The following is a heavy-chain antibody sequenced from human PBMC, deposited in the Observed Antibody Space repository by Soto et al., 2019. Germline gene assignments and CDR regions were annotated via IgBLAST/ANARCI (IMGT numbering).Heavy chain of an antibody. CDR1: GYTFTGYY. CDR2: ISGNSGGT. D-gene: IGHD2-15*01. Sequence: ASVKVSCKASGYTFTGYYLHWVRQAPGQGLEWMGWISGNSGGTNYAQKFQGRVTMTRDTSIITACMDLSRLTSDDTAVYYCARGYCSDSGCSPFFDYWGQGSLVTVSS. CDR3: ARGYCSDSGCSPFFDY. V-gene: IGHV1-2*02. J-gene: IGHJ4*02.